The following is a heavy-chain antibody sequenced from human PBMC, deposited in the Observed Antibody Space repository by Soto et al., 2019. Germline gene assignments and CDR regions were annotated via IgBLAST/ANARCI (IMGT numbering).Heavy chain of an antibody. CDR3: ARDKHDYSNYFRWFDP. D-gene: IGHD4-4*01. CDR1: GYTFTSYY. CDR2: INPSGGST. J-gene: IGHJ5*02. V-gene: IGHV1-46*01. Sequence: ASVKVSCKASGYTFTSYYMHWVRQAPGQGLEWMGIINPSGGSTSYAQKFQGRVTITADESTSTAYMEPSSLRSEDTAVYYCARDKHDYSNYFRWFDPWGQGTLVTVSS.